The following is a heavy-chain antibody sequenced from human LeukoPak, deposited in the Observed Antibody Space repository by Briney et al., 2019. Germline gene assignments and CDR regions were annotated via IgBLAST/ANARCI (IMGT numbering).Heavy chain of an antibody. CDR1: GFTVSSNY. J-gene: IGHJ6*04. CDR3: ARDRNRRWFGSFYGMDV. V-gene: IGHV3-53*01. D-gene: IGHD3-10*01. CDR2: IYSGGST. Sequence: GGSLRLSCAASGFTVSSNYMSWVRQAPGKGLEWVSVIYSGGSTYYADSVKGRFTISRDNSKNTLYLQMNSLRAEDTAVYYCARDRNRRWFGSFYGMDVWGKETTVTVSS.